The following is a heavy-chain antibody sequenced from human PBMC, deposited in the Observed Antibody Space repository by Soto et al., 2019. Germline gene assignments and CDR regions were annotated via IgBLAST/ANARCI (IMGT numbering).Heavy chain of an antibody. D-gene: IGHD5-12*01. CDR2: ISGRGANS. Sequence: GSLRLSCEASGFTFINFGMRWVRQAPGKGLEWVASISGRGANSYYADSVKGRFTISRDNSKNTLFLQMNSLRAEDTALYYCAKEMLATISRPFDYWGQGTLFTVSS. CDR3: AKEMLATISRPFDY. J-gene: IGHJ4*02. CDR1: GFTFINFG. V-gene: IGHV3-23*01.